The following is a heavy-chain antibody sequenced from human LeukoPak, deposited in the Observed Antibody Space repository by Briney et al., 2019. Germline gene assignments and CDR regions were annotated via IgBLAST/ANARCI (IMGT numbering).Heavy chain of an antibody. Sequence: SVTLSLTCTVSGGSISSYYWSWIRQPPGKGLEWIGYIYYSGSTNYNPSLKSRVTISVDTSKNQFSLKLSSVTAADTAVYYCARVYSYGSIDYWGQGTLVTVSS. CDR2: IYYSGST. D-gene: IGHD5-18*01. CDR1: GGSISSYY. J-gene: IGHJ4*02. CDR3: ARVYSYGSIDY. V-gene: IGHV4-59*01.